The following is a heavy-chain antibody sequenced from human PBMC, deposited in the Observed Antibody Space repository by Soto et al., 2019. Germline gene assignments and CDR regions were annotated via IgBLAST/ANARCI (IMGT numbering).Heavy chain of an antibody. D-gene: IGHD3-9*01. CDR1: GYTFTSYA. CDR2: INTNTGNP. Sequence: QVQLVQSGSELKKPGASVKVSCKASGYTFTSYAMNWVRQAPGQGLEWMGWINTNTGNPTYAQGFTGRFVFSLDTSVRTAYLQICSLKAEDTAVYYCAREIGVLRYFDWLPNHYYYYGMDVWGQGTTVTVSS. V-gene: IGHV7-4-1*01. J-gene: IGHJ6*02. CDR3: AREIGVLRYFDWLPNHYYYYGMDV.